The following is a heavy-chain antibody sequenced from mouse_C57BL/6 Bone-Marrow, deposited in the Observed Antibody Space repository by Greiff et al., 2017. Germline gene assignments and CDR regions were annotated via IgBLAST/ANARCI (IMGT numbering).Heavy chain of an antibody. Sequence: EVKLQESGPGLVKPSQSLSLTCSVTGYSITSGYYWNWIRQFPGNKLEWMGYISYDGSNNYNPSLKNRISITRDTSKNQFFLKLNSVTTEDTATYYCARDDYDGYYLDYWGQGTTLTVSS. J-gene: IGHJ2*01. V-gene: IGHV3-6*01. CDR3: ARDDYDGYYLDY. CDR1: GYSITSGYY. CDR2: ISYDGSN. D-gene: IGHD2-4*01.